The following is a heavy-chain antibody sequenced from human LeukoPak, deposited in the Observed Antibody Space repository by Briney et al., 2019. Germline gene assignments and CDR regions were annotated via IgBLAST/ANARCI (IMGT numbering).Heavy chain of an antibody. D-gene: IGHD6-19*01. CDR1: GFTFSSYE. V-gene: IGHV3-48*03. J-gene: IGHJ4*02. Sequence: PGGSLRLSCAASGFTFSSYEMNWVPQAPGKGLEWVSYISSSGSTIYYADSVKRRFTISRDNAKNSLYLQMNSLRAEDTAVYYRARPAVAGTLWVDLLGYYFDYWGQGTLVTVSS. CDR3: ARPAVAGTLWVDLLGYYFDY. CDR2: ISSSGSTI.